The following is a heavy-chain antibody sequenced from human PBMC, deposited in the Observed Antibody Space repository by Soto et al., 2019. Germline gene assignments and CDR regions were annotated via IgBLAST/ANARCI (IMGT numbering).Heavy chain of an antibody. CDR1: GGSFSGYY. D-gene: IGHD3-10*01. V-gene: IGHV4-34*01. CDR3: ARGLKSGRFLRGQARPPDY. Sequence: PSETLSLTCAVYGGSFSGYYWSWIRQPPGKGLEWIGEINHSGSTNYNPSLKSRVTISVDTSKNQFSLKLSSVTAADTAVYYCARGLKSGRFLRGQARPPDYWGQGTLVTVSS. CDR2: INHSGST. J-gene: IGHJ4*02.